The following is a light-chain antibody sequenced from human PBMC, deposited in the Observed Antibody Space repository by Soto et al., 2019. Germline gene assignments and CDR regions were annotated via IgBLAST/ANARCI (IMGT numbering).Light chain of an antibody. Sequence: IQWTQYPSSLSASVGDRATSTGLASQGISSYLAWYQQKPGKAPKLLIYAASTLQSGVPSRFSGSGSGTDFTLTISSLQPEDFATYYCQPLNSYPLIVGPVTKVDIK. CDR3: QPLNSYPLI. CDR1: QGISSY. CDR2: AAS. J-gene: IGKJ3*01. V-gene: IGKV1-9*01.